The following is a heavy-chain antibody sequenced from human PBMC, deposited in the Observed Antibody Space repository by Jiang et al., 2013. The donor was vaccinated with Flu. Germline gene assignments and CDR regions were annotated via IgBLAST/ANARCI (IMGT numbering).Heavy chain of an antibody. V-gene: IGHV3-49*04. D-gene: IGHD3-3*01. Sequence: LVQPGRSLRLSCTASGFTFGDYAMSWVRQAPGKGLEWVGFIRSKAYGGTTEYAASVKGRFTISRDDSKSIAYLQMNSLKTEDTAVYYCTRGKITIFGVVIMERYWGQGTLVTVSS. CDR3: TRGKITIFGVVIMERY. J-gene: IGHJ4*02. CDR2: IRSKAYGGTT. CDR1: GFTFGDYA.